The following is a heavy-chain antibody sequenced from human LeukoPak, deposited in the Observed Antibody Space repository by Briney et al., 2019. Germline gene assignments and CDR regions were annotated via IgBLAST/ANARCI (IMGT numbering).Heavy chain of an antibody. J-gene: IGHJ4*02. D-gene: IGHD2/OR15-2a*01. CDR3: ASGEFGYYFGY. Sequence: GGSLRLSCAASGFTVSSNYMSWVRQAPGKGLEWVSVIYSGGSTYYADSVKGRFTISRDNSKNTLYLQMNSLRAEDTAVYYCASGEFGYYFGYWGQGTLVTVSS. CDR2: IYSGGST. CDR1: GFTVSSNY. V-gene: IGHV3-66*01.